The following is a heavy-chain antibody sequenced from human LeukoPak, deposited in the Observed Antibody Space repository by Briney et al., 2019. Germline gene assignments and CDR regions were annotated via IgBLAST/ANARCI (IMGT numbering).Heavy chain of an antibody. V-gene: IGHV4-4*09. D-gene: IGHD3-3*01. CDR3: ARLRPRTNYDFSSGYYAFDY. CDR2: VYSGAY. Sequence: SETLSLTCTVSGASITNYFWGWIRQPPGKGLQWIGYVYSGAYYYNPSLVSRLTVSVDTAKNQFSLGLRSVTAADTAVYYCARLRPRTNYDFSSGYYAFDYWGQGTLVTVSS. J-gene: IGHJ4*02. CDR1: GASITNYF.